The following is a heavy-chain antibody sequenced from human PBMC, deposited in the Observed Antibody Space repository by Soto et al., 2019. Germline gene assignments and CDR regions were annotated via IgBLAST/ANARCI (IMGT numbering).Heavy chain of an antibody. Sequence: EVQLVESGGGLVQPGESLRLSCAASGFTLSSYWMSWVRQAPGKGLEWVANIKQDGSEIFYVDSVKGRFTISRDNAKNSLYLKLNSLRAEDTAVYYCARSTKVRGDIINDWGQGTLVTVSS. CDR3: ARSTKVRGDIIND. CDR2: IKQDGSEI. CDR1: GFTLSSYW. D-gene: IGHD3-10*01. J-gene: IGHJ4*02. V-gene: IGHV3-7*01.